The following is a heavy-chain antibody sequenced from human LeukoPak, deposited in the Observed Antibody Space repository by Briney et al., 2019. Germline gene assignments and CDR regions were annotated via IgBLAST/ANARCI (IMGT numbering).Heavy chain of an antibody. CDR1: GGSISSGDYY. CDR3: ARPFGTSSGFDY. CDR2: IYYSGST. D-gene: IGHD6-6*01. V-gene: IGHV4-30-4*01. Sequence: SETLSLTCTISGGSISSGDYYWSWIRQPPGKGLEWIGYIYYSGSTYYNPSLKSPVTISGDTSKNQFSLKVRSVTAADTAVYYCARPFGTSSGFDYWGQGTLVTVSS. J-gene: IGHJ4*02.